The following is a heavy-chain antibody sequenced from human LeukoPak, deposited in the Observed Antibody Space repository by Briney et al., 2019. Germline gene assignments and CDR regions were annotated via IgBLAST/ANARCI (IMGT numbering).Heavy chain of an antibody. CDR2: ISAYNGNT. Sequence: ASVKVSCKTSGYTFSNYGISWVRQAPGQGLEWMGWISAYNGNTNYAQKLQGRVTMTTDTSTSTAYMELRSLRSDDTAVYYCARDLKDIVVVVAATHFDYWGQGTLVTVSS. CDR3: ARDLKDIVVVVAATHFDY. J-gene: IGHJ4*02. D-gene: IGHD2-15*01. CDR1: GYTFSNYG. V-gene: IGHV1-18*01.